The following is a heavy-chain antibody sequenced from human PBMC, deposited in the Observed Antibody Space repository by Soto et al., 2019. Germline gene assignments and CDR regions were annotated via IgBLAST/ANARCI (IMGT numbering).Heavy chain of an antibody. D-gene: IGHD1-26*01. J-gene: IGHJ5*02. Sequence: ASVKVSCKTSGYTFSDSYVHWVRRAPGQGLEWMGWINPHSGGAYYAQKFQGRVTMTRDTSSSTAYMELTNLRSDDTAVYYCARDAFASYAGFDPWGQGTLVTVSS. CDR2: INPHSGGA. V-gene: IGHV1-2*02. CDR3: ARDAFASYAGFDP. CDR1: GYTFSDSY.